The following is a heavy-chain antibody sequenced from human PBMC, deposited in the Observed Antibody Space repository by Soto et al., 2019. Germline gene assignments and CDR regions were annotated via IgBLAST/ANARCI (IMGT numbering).Heavy chain of an antibody. D-gene: IGHD3-16*02. V-gene: IGHV4-61*01. CDR1: GGSVSSGSYY. CDR3: ARGSMITFGGVIPAPAFDI. CDR2: IYYSGGT. J-gene: IGHJ3*02. Sequence: SATLSLTCPVSGGSVSSGSYYWSWIRQPPGNGLEWIGYIYYSGGTNYSPSLKSRVTISVDTSKNQFSLKLSSVTAADTAVYYCARGSMITFGGVIPAPAFDIWGQGTMVTVS.